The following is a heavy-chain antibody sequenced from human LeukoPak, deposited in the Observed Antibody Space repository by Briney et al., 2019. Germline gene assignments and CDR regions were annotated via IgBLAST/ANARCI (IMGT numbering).Heavy chain of an antibody. J-gene: IGHJ4*02. D-gene: IGHD2-8*01. CDR2: INAGNGNT. Sequence: GGSLRLSCAASGFTFTSYAMHWVRQAPGQRLEWMGWINAGNGNTKYSQKFQGRVTITRDTSADTAYMELSSLRSEDTAVYYCARLKYCTNGVCYAGFDYWGQGTLVTVSS. CDR1: GFTFTSYA. CDR3: ARLKYCTNGVCYAGFDY. V-gene: IGHV1-3*01.